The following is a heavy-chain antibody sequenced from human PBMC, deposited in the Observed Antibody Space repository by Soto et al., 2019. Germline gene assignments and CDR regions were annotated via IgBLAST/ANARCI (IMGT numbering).Heavy chain of an antibody. CDR2: IHYSGST. Sequence: SETLSLTCTVSGHSISTSSYFWGWIRQPPGKGLEWIGTIHYSGSTYHNRSLKSRVTLSVDTSRNQFSLRLSSVTAADTAVYYCASAPNYYYFDFWGRGTLVTVSS. D-gene: IGHD3-10*01. CDR1: GHSISTSSYF. V-gene: IGHV4-39*01. J-gene: IGHJ4*02. CDR3: ASAPNYYYFDF.